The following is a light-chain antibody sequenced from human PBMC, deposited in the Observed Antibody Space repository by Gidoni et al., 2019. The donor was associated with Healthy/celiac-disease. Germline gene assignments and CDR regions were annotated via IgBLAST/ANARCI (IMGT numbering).Light chain of an antibody. CDR1: SSDVCGYNY. CDR3: CSYAGSWDVV. Sequence: HSALTHPRSLSGSPGQTVTISCTGTSSDVCGYNYVSWYQQHPGKAPKLMIYDVSKRPSGVPDRFSGSKSGNTASLTISGLQAEDEADYYCCSYAGSWDVVFGGGTKLTVL. CDR2: DVS. J-gene: IGLJ2*01. V-gene: IGLV2-11*01.